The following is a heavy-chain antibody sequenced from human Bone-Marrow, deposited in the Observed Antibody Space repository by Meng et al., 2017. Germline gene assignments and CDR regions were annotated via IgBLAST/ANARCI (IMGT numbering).Heavy chain of an antibody. V-gene: IGHV4-34*01. CDR2: IYHDGST. CDR1: GGSFSGYY. Sequence: QVQLPQWGAGLLKPSETLSLTCAVYGGSFSGYYWSWIRQPPGKGLEWIGEIYHDGSTNYTPSLKSRVTISVDKSKNQFSLKLSSVTAADTAVYYCARAAYDIWSGYAPWGQGSLVTVSS. J-gene: IGHJ5*02. CDR3: ARAAYDIWSGYAP. D-gene: IGHD3-3*01.